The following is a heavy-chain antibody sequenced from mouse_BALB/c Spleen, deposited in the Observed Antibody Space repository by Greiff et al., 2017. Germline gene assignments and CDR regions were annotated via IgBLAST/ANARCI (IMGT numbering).Heavy chain of an antibody. Sequence: EVKLMESGGGLVQPGGSRKLSCAASGFTFSSFGMHWVRQAPEKGLEWVAYISSGSSTIYYADTVKGRFTISRDNPKNTLFLQMTSLRSEDTAMYYCARGLYGNYYAMDYWGQGTSVTVSS. V-gene: IGHV5-17*02. CDR3: ARGLYGNYYAMDY. CDR1: GFTFSSFG. D-gene: IGHD2-1*01. J-gene: IGHJ4*01. CDR2: ISSGSSTI.